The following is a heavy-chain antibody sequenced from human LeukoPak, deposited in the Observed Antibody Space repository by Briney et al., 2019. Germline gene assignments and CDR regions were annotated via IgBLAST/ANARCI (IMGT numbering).Heavy chain of an antibody. CDR3: ARGPYQGKSGYYSY. D-gene: IGHD3-22*01. J-gene: IGHJ4*02. CDR1: GGSCNDYY. CDR2: ITHSETT. V-gene: IGHV4-34*01. Sequence: SETLSLTCAVYGGSCNDYYWTSIRQSPGKGLEWIGEITHSETTNHNPSLKSRVTMSVDTSKNQFSLRLNSVIAADTAVYYCARGPYQGKSGYYSYWGQGSRVTVSS.